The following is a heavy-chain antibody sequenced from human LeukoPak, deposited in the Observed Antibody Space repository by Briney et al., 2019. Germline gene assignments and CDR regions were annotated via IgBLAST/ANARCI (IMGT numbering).Heavy chain of an antibody. CDR3: ARVDIGY. CDR1: GYSFTDNY. J-gene: IGHJ4*02. Sequence: ASVKVSCKASGYSFTDNYMHWVRQAPGEGLEWMGRINTNSGGTNYAQRFQGRVTMTRDTSIGTVYMELRRLRSDDTAVYYCARVDIGYWGQGTLVTVSS. V-gene: IGHV1-2*06. CDR2: INTNSGGT. D-gene: IGHD5-12*01.